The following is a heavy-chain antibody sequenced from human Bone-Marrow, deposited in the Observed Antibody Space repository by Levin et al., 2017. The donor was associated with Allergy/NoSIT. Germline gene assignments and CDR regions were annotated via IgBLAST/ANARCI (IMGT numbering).Heavy chain of an antibody. CDR2: IQQDGSAQ. D-gene: IGHD3-10*01. CDR1: GFTLSRYW. Sequence: PGGSLRLSCAASGFTLSRYWMSWLRQAPGKGLEWVAHIQQDGSAQFYADSVKGRFTISRDNAENSLLLQMDSLGVEDTAVYYCAGMGEAGSSNWFDAWGQGTLVTVSS. J-gene: IGHJ5*02. V-gene: IGHV3-7*01. CDR3: AGMGEAGSSNWFDA.